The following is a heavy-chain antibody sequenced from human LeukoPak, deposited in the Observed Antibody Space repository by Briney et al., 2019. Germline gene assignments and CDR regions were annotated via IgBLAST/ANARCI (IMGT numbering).Heavy chain of an antibody. D-gene: IGHD3-10*01. CDR2: IYYSGTT. CDR3: VRVLRPMASQYYFDY. CDR1: GASINTYY. V-gene: IGHV4-59*01. Sequence: SETLSLTCTVSGASINTYYWSWIRQPPGKGLEWIGYIYYSGTTSYNPSLKTRVTISIDTSKNQFSLKLSSVTAADTAVYYCVRVLRPMASQYYFDYWGKGTLVTVSS. J-gene: IGHJ4*02.